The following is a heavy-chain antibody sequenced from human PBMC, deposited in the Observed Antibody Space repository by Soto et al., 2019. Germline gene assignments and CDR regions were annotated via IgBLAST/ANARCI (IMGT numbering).Heavy chain of an antibody. V-gene: IGHV4-34*01. CDR2: INHSGST. Sequence: SETLSLTCAVYGGSFSGYYWSWIRQPPGKGLEWIGEINHSGSTNYNPSLKSRVTISVDTSKNQFSLKLSSVTAADTAVYYCARESYNSLDSWGQGALVTVSS. CDR1: GGSFSGYY. J-gene: IGHJ4*02. D-gene: IGHD6-19*01. CDR3: ARESYNSLDS.